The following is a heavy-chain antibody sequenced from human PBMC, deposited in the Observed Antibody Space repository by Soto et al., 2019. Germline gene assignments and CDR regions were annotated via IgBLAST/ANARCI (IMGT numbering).Heavy chain of an antibody. D-gene: IGHD3-10*01. CDR2: IYYSGGT. CDR3: ARHNYGSGSTYFDY. V-gene: IGHV4-59*08. J-gene: IGHJ4*02. Sequence: QVQLQESGPGMLKPSETLSLTCTVSGGSISSYYWSWIRRPPGKGLEWFGYIYYSGGTNYNHSLKRRVTISVDTSKNQFFLKLNSMTAEDTAVYYCARHNYGSGSTYFDYWGQGTLVTVSS. CDR1: GGSISSYY.